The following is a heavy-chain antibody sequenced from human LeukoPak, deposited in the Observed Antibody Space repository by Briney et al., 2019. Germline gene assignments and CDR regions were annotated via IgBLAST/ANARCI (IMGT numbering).Heavy chain of an antibody. CDR1: GFTFSSYA. D-gene: IGHD6-19*01. CDR2: IRYGGSNK. J-gene: IGHJ6*03. V-gene: IGHV3-30*02. Sequence: GGSLRLSCAASGFTFSSYAMSWVRQAPGKGLEWVAFIRYGGSNKYYADSVKGRFTISRDNSKNTLYLQMNSLRAEDTAVYYCAKDGAVAGPPGYYYYYMDVWGKGTTVTISS. CDR3: AKDGAVAGPPGYYYYYMDV.